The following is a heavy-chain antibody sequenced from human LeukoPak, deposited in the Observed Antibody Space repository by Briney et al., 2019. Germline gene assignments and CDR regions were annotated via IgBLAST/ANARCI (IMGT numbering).Heavy chain of an antibody. D-gene: IGHD3-16*01. CDR2: IYTSGST. Sequence: PPQTLSLTCTVSGGSISSGSYYCSWIRQPAGKGLEWIGRIYTSGSTNYNPSLKSRVTISVDTSKNQFSLRLSSVTAADTAVYYCARCLGGRCDYFDYWGQGTLVTVSS. CDR1: GGSISSGSYY. J-gene: IGHJ4*02. CDR3: ARCLGGRCDYFDY. V-gene: IGHV4-61*02.